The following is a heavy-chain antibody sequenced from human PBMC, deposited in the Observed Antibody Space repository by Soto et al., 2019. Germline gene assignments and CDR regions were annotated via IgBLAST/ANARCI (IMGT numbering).Heavy chain of an antibody. CDR2: ISYDGSNK. V-gene: IGHV3-30*18. Sequence: QVQLVESGGGVVQPGRSLRLSCAASGFTFSSYGMHWVRQAPGKGLEWVAVISYDGSNKYYADSVKGRFTISRDNSKNPLYLQMNSLRAEDTAVYYCAKSLTTVTPIYYYYGMDVWGQGTTVTVSS. CDR3: AKSLTTVTPIYYYYGMDV. D-gene: IGHD4-4*01. J-gene: IGHJ6*02. CDR1: GFTFSSYG.